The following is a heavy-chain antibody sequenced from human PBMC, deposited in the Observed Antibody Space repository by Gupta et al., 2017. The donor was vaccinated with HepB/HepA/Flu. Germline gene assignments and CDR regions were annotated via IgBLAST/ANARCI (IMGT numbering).Heavy chain of an antibody. CDR2: IYAGDSDT. CDR3: ASARAVGYSYAQY. V-gene: IGHV5-51*01. Sequence: EVQLVQSGAEVKKHGESLKISCKGSGYSFTSYWIGWVRQIPGKGLEWMGIIYAGDSDTRYSPSFQGQVTISADKSISTAYLQWSSLKASDTAMYYCASARAVGYSYAQYWGQGTLVTGSS. J-gene: IGHJ4*02. CDR1: GYSFTSYW. D-gene: IGHD5-18*01.